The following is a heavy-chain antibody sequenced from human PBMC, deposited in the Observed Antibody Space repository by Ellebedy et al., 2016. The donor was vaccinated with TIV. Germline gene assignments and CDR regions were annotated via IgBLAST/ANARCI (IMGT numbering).Heavy chain of an antibody. Sequence: GESLKISCAASGFTFSNFGMHWVRQAPGKGLEWVAFIRYDGSNKYYADSVKGRFTISRDSSKNTLYLQMNSLRAEDTAVYYCARSPMVRGVNFDYWGQGTLVTVSS. CDR1: GFTFSNFG. V-gene: IGHV3-30*02. D-gene: IGHD3-10*01. J-gene: IGHJ4*02. CDR3: ARSPMVRGVNFDY. CDR2: IRYDGSNK.